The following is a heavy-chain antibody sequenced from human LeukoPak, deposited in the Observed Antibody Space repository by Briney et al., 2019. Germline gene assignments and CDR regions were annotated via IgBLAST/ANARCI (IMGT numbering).Heavy chain of an antibody. V-gene: IGHV5-51*01. Sequence: GESLKISCKGSGYSFTNYWIGWVRQMPGKGLEWMGIIYPADSDTRYSPSFQDQVTISADKSISTAYLQWSSLKASDTAMYYCARLVRGYSYGSVQRYFDYWGQGTLVTVSS. CDR2: IYPADSDT. J-gene: IGHJ4*02. D-gene: IGHD5-18*01. CDR1: GYSFTNYW. CDR3: ARLVRGYSYGSVQRYFDY.